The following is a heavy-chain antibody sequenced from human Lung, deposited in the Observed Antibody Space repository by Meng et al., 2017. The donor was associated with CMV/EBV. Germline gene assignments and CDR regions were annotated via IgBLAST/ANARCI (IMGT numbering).Heavy chain of an antibody. D-gene: IGHD6-19*01. CDR2: IYHSGST. Sequence: QGHRQESGPGSGKPSGSRSLTCSVSGGSISSSNWWVWVRQPPGKGLEWIGEIYHSGSTNYNPSLKSRVTISVDKSKNQFSLKLSSVTAADTAVYYCASFPPPGKQWLVTDYWGQGTLVTVSS. CDR3: ASFPPPGKQWLVTDY. V-gene: IGHV4-4*02. J-gene: IGHJ4*02. CDR1: GGSISSSNW.